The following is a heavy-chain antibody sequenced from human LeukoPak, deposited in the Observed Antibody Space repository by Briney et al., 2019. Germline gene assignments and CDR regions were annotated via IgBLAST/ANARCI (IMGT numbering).Heavy chain of an antibody. Sequence: GASVKVSCKVSGYTLTELSMHWVRQAPGKGLEWMGGFDPEDGETIYAQKFQGRVTMTEDTSTDTAYMELSSLRSEDTAVYYCATDYRHVGYSSGWYQFDYWGQGTLVTVSS. J-gene: IGHJ4*02. CDR3: ATDYRHVGYSSGWYQFDY. CDR1: GYTLTELS. CDR2: FDPEDGET. V-gene: IGHV1-24*01. D-gene: IGHD6-19*01.